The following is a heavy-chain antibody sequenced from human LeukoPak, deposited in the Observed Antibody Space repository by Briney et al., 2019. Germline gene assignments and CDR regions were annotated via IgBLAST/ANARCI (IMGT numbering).Heavy chain of an antibody. J-gene: IGHJ5*02. CDR3: ARGGYYGSGSYYNRNWFDP. V-gene: IGHV1-46*01. CDR1: GYTFTSYY. Sequence: ASVKVSCKASGYTFTSYYMHWVRQAPGQGLEWMGIINPSGGSTSYAQKFQGRVTMTRDMSTSTVYMELSSLRSEDTAVYYCARGGYYGSGSYYNRNWFDPWGQGTLVTVSS. CDR2: INPSGGST. D-gene: IGHD3-10*01.